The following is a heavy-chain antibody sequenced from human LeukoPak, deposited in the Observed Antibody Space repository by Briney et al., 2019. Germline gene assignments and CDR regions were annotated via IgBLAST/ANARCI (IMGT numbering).Heavy chain of an antibody. V-gene: IGHV3-21*01. CDR3: ARGGYSHYDY. CDR2: ISSGSIEI. Sequence: GGSLRLSCAASEFTFSSYRMDWVRQAPGKGLEWVASISSGSIEIYYADAVKGRFSISRDNAKNSLYLQMSSLRGEDTAVYYCARGGYSHYDYWGPETLVTVSS. J-gene: IGHJ4*02. D-gene: IGHD6-13*01. CDR1: EFTFSSYR.